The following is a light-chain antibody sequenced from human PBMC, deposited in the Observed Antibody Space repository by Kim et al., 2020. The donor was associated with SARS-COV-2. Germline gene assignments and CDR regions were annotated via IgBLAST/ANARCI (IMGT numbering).Light chain of an antibody. CDR2: AAS. Sequence: DIQMTQSPSSLSASVGDRVTITCRASQGISNYLAWYQQKPGKVPKLLIYAASTLQSGVPSRFSGSGSGTDFTFTISSLQPEDVATYYCQKYNSAPPYTFGQGTKLEI. J-gene: IGKJ2*01. CDR1: QGISNY. V-gene: IGKV1-27*01. CDR3: QKYNSAPPYT.